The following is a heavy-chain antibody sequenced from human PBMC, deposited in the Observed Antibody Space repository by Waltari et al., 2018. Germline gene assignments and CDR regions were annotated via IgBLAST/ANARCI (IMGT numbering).Heavy chain of an antibody. CDR2: IYWNDDK. D-gene: IGHD3-16*02. Sequence: QITLKESGPTLVKPTQTLPLTCTFSGFSLSTSGVGVGWIRQPPGKALEWLALIYWNDDKRYSPSLKSRLTITKDTSKNQVVLTMTNMDPVDTATYYCAHLLSPPGGLRLGELSPFDYWGQGTLVTVSS. J-gene: IGHJ4*02. CDR1: GFSLSTSGVG. V-gene: IGHV2-5*01. CDR3: AHLLSPPGGLRLGELSPFDY.